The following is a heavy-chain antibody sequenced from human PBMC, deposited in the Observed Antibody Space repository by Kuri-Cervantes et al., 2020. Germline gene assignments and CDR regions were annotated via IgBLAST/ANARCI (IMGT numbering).Heavy chain of an antibody. V-gene: IGHV3-30*03. D-gene: IGHD3-10*01. J-gene: IGHJ6*02. CDR1: GFTFSSYG. Sequence: GESLKISCAASGFTFSSYGMHWVRQAPGKGLEWVAVISYDGSNKYYADSVKGRFTISRDNSKSTLYLQVNSLRAEDTAVYYCARDTYYYGSGSKTGYYGMDVWGQGTTVTVSS. CDR3: ARDTYYYGSGSKTGYYGMDV. CDR2: ISYDGSNK.